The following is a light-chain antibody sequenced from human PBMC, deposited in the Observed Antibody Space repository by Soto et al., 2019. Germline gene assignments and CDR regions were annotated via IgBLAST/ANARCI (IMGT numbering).Light chain of an antibody. Sequence: DIVLPQSPGTLSLSPGERATLSCRASETVDTNFLGWYQQKPGQAPRLLIFAASRRATGIPDRFSGSGSGTDFTLTISRLEPEDFGVYYCQQYGSSPPYTFGQGTKLEI. J-gene: IGKJ2*01. V-gene: IGKV3-20*01. CDR2: AAS. CDR1: ETVDTNF. CDR3: QQYGSSPPYT.